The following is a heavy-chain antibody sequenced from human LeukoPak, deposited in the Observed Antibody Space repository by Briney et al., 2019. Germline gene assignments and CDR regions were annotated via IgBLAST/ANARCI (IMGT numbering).Heavy chain of an antibody. D-gene: IGHD3-22*01. Sequence: KPSETLSLTCTVSGGSISSTSYYWGWIRQPPGKGLEWIGRIYTSGSTNYNPSLKSRVTISVDTSKNQFSLKLSSVTAADTAVYYCARTNRYYYDSSGPKGDAFDIWGQGTMVTVSS. V-gene: IGHV4-61*02. CDR3: ARTNRYYYDSSGPKGDAFDI. CDR2: IYTSGST. J-gene: IGHJ3*02. CDR1: GGSISSTSYY.